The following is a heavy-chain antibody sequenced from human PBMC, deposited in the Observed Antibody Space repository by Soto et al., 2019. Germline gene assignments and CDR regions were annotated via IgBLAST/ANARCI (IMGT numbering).Heavy chain of an antibody. J-gene: IGHJ5*02. D-gene: IGHD5-18*01. V-gene: IGHV4-34*01. Sequence: PSETLSLTCAVYVGSFSCYYWIWIRQPPGKGLEWIGEINHSGSTNYNPSLKSRVTISVDTSKNQFSLKLSSVTAADTAVYYCARGNQDTAMVTSSSNWFDPWGQGTLVTVSS. CDR2: INHSGST. CDR3: ARGNQDTAMVTSSSNWFDP. CDR1: VGSFSCYY.